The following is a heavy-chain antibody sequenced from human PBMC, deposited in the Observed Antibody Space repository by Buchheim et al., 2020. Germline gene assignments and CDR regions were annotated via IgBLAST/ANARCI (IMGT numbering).Heavy chain of an antibody. V-gene: IGHV4-34*01. CDR2: INHSGST. CDR1: GGSFSGYY. J-gene: IGHJ4*02. Sequence: QVQLQQWGAGLLKPSETLSLTCAVYGGSFSGYYWSWIRQPPGKGLEWIGEINHSGSTNYNPSLKSRVTISVDTSKNQFSLGLSSVTAADTAVYYCATKYYDILTGYYNFSYWGQGTL. CDR3: ATKYYDILTGYYNFSY. D-gene: IGHD3-9*01.